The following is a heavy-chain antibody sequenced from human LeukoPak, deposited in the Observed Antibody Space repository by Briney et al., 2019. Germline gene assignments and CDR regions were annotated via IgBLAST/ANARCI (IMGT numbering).Heavy chain of an antibody. Sequence: ASVTVSCKVSGYTLTELSMHWVRQAPGKGLEWMGGFDPEAGETMYAQKFQGRVTMTEDTSTDTAYMVLSSLRSEDTPVYNCATMFLQGLEYCMDVWGEGTTLTVSS. CDR1: GYTLTELS. J-gene: IGHJ6*04. D-gene: IGHD3-3*01. V-gene: IGHV1-24*01. CDR2: FDPEAGET. CDR3: ATMFLQGLEYCMDV.